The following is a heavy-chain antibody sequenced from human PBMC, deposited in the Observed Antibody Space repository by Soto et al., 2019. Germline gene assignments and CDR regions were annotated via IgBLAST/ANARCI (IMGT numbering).Heavy chain of an antibody. D-gene: IGHD5-12*01. J-gene: IGHJ2*01. CDR2: IDIAGDT. Sequence: GGSLRLSCAASGFRFCNYDMHWVRHATGKGLEWVSAIDIAGDTYYPDSVKGRFTISREKAKNSLYLQMNSLRADDTAVYYCARAARWLQSRYFDLWGRGTLVTVSS. CDR1: GFRFCNYD. V-gene: IGHV3-13*01. CDR3: ARAARWLQSRYFDL.